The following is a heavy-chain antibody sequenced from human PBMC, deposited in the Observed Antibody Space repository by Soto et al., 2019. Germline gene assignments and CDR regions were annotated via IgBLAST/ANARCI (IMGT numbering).Heavy chain of an antibody. CDR2: IYYSGST. V-gene: IGHV4-31*03. Sequence: PSETLSLTCTVSGGSISSGGYYWSWIRQHPGKGLEWIGYIYYSGSTYYNPSLKSRVTISVDTSKNQFSLKLSSVTAADTAVYYCARGRYYDSSGYYYVYYFDYWGQGTLVTVSS. J-gene: IGHJ4*02. CDR1: GGSISSGGYY. CDR3: ARGRYYDSSGYYYVYYFDY. D-gene: IGHD3-22*01.